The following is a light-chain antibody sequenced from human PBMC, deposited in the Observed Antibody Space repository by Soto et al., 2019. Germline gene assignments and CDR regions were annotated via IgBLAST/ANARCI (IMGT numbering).Light chain of an antibody. J-gene: IGLJ3*02. Sequence: QAVVTQPPSASGAPGERVTISCSGSSSNIGHNYVFWYQQFSGTAPKLLIYRNSLRPSGVPDRFSGSKSATSASLAISGLRSEDEADYYCATWDDSLSGVFGGGTKLTVL. CDR3: ATWDDSLSGV. V-gene: IGLV1-47*01. CDR2: RNS. CDR1: SSNIGHNY.